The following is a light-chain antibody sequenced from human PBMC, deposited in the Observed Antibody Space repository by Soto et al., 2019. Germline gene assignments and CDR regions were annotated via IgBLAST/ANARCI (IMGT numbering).Light chain of an antibody. CDR1: DSDVGSYKF. V-gene: IGLV2-23*02. Sequence: QSALTQPASVSGSPGQSITVSCTGTDSDVGSYKFVSWYQQHPGKAPKVIIFEVNRRPSGVSDRFSGSRSGNTASLTISGLQAEDEAEYYCCSYAGSSTYVFGTGTKFAVL. CDR3: CSYAGSSTYV. J-gene: IGLJ1*01. CDR2: EVN.